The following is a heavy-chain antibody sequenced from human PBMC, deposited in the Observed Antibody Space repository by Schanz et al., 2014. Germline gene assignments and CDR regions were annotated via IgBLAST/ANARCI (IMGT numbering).Heavy chain of an antibody. D-gene: IGHD5-12*01. Sequence: VQLLESGGGLVQPGGSLRLSCASSGFSFTTYAMSWVRQAPGKGLEWVSSISSGGGSTYYADSVRGRFTISRDNAENTLFLQMNSLRAEDTAVYYCARKVVATIGGYYDNWGQGTLVIVSS. V-gene: IGHV3-23*01. J-gene: IGHJ4*02. CDR3: ARKVVATIGGYYDN. CDR2: ISSGGGST. CDR1: GFSFTTYA.